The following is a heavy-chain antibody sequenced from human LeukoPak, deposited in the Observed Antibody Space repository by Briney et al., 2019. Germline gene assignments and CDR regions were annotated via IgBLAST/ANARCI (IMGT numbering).Heavy chain of an antibody. V-gene: IGHV1-18*01. D-gene: IGHD3-16*01. Sequence: GASVKVSCKASGYTFTIYGISWVRQAPGQGLEWMGWISAYNGNTNYAQKFQGRVTMTRDTSISTAYMELSRLRSDDTAVYYCARTKGFGGLEKRNYYMDVWGKGTTVTVSS. CDR1: GYTFTIYG. J-gene: IGHJ6*03. CDR3: ARTKGFGGLEKRNYYMDV. CDR2: ISAYNGNT.